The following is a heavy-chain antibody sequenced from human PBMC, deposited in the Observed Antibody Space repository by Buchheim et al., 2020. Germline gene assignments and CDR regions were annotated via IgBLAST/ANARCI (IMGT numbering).Heavy chain of an antibody. CDR2: ISYDESNT. Sequence: QVQLVESGGGVVQPGRSLRLSCAASGFTFSDYGMHWVRQAPGKGLEWVAVISYDESNTYYADSVKGRFTISRDNSKNTLYLQMNSLRAEDTAVYYCARVKDSSSSGYFDYWGQGTL. V-gene: IGHV3-30*03. CDR1: GFTFSDYG. D-gene: IGHD6-6*01. CDR3: ARVKDSSSSGYFDY. J-gene: IGHJ4*02.